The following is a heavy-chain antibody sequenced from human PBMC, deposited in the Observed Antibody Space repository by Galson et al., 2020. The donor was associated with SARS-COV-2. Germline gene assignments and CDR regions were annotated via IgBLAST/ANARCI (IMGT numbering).Heavy chain of an antibody. CDR2: ITNDGPNRH. V-gene: IGHV3-30-3*01. CDR1: GFSLSTYS. J-gene: IGHJ3*02. CDR3: VRGPRHGAFDI. Sequence: GESLKISCAVSGFSLSTYSMHWVRQASVKGLEWVAHITNDGPNRHYYADSVKGRFTGSRDNSRNILYLQMNSLRDEDTGVYYCVRGPRHGAFDIWGQGTLVTVSS.